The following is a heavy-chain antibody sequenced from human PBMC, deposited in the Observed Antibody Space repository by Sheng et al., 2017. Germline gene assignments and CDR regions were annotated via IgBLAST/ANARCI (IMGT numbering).Heavy chain of an antibody. CDR2: IIPIFGTA. CDR3: ASGFYYYDSSGYLTTSGIPLDY. J-gene: IGHJ4*02. D-gene: IGHD3-22*01. Sequence: SGAEVKKPGSSVKVSCKASGGTFSSYAISWVRQAPGQGLEWMGGIIPIFGTANYAQKFQGRVTITADESTSTAYMELSSLRSEDTAVYYCASGFYYYDSSGYLTTSGIPLDYWGQGTLVTVSS. CDR1: GGTFSSYA. V-gene: IGHV1-69*01.